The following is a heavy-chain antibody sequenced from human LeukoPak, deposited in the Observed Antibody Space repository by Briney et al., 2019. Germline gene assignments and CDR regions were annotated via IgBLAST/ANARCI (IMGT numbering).Heavy chain of an antibody. CDR3: ATTYYYSSGSYRYYFDY. CDR1: GFTFSSYG. V-gene: IGHV3-30*02. CDR2: IRYDGSNK. Sequence: GGSLRLSCAASGFTFSSYGMHWVRQAPGKGLEWVAFIRYDGSNKYYADSVKGRLTISRDNSKNTLYLQMNSLRAEDTAVYYCATTYYYSSGSYRYYFDYWGQGSLVTVSS. J-gene: IGHJ4*02. D-gene: IGHD3-10*01.